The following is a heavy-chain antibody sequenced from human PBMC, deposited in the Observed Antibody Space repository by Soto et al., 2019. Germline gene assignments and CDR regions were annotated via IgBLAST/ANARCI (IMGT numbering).Heavy chain of an antibody. V-gene: IGHV1-69*13. CDR3: ARQGVTMIVVSDFAFDI. J-gene: IGHJ3*02. CDR1: GGTFSCYA. CDR2: IIPIFGTA. Sequence: SVKVSCKASGGTFSCYAISWVRQAPGQGLEWMGGIIPIFGTANYAQKFQGRVTITADESTSKAYMELSSLRSEDTAVYYCARQGVTMIVVSDFAFDIWGQGTMVTVSS. D-gene: IGHD3-22*01.